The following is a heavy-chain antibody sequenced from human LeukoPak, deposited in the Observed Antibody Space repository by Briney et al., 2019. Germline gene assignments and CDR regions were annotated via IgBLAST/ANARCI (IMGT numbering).Heavy chain of an antibody. D-gene: IGHD3-16*01. Sequence: PSETLSLTCTVSRGSIRNYYWSWIRQSAGKGLEWIGRIHDSGSTDYNPSLKSRVTMSMDTSKNRFSLRLTSVTAADTALYYCARDRSSAYYRDYFDYWGQGILVTVSS. V-gene: IGHV4-4*07. CDR1: RGSIRNYY. J-gene: IGHJ4*02. CDR2: IHDSGST. CDR3: ARDRSSAYYRDYFDY.